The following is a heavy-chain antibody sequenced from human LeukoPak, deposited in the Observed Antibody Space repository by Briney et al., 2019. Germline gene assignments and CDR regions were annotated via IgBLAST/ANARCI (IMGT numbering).Heavy chain of an antibody. D-gene: IGHD3-9*01. CDR1: GFTFSSYS. Sequence: GGSLRLSCAASGFTFSSYSMNWVRQTPGKGLEWVSSITSDSGYIYYADSVKGRFTISRDNSKNSLYLQMNSLRAEDTAVYYCARDLLLRSRGFDWPRDNWFDPWGQGTLVTVSS. J-gene: IGHJ5*02. CDR2: ITSDSGYI. V-gene: IGHV3-21*01. CDR3: ARDLLLRSRGFDWPRDNWFDP.